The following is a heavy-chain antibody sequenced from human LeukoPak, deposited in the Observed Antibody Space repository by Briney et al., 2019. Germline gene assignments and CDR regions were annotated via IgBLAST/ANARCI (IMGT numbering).Heavy chain of an antibody. CDR3: ARVELRYFDWLSADAFDI. Sequence: GGSLRLSCAASGFTFSSYSMNWVRQAPGKGLEWVSSISSSSSYIYYADSVKGRFTISRDNAKNSLYPQMNSLRAEDTAVYYCARVELRYFDWLSADAFDIWGQGTMVTVSS. CDR1: GFTFSSYS. J-gene: IGHJ3*02. CDR2: ISSSSSYI. V-gene: IGHV3-21*01. D-gene: IGHD3-9*01.